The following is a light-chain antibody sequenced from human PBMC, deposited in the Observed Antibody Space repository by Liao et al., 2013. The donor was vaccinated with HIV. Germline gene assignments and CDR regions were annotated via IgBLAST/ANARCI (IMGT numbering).Light chain of an antibody. CDR3: QAWDSNSDVV. J-gene: IGLJ2*01. CDR1: KLGDQD. CDR2: EDT. V-gene: IGLV3-1*01. Sequence: SYELTQPPSVSVSPGQTASISCSGDKLGDQDVSWYQQKPGQSPVLVIYEDTKRPSGIPERFSGSNSGNTATLTISGTQPMDEADYFCQAWDSNSDVVFGGGTKLTVL.